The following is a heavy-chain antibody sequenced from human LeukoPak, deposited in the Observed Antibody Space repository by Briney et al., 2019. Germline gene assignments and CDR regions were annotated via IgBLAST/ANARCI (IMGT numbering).Heavy chain of an antibody. CDR3: ARLTYYYDSSGYLALYYFDY. J-gene: IGHJ4*02. Sequence: PSETLSLTCAVSGGYISSGSYSWSWLRQPPGKGLEWIGYIYPRGSTYYNPSLKSRVTISVDTSKNQLSLKLSSVTAADTAVYYCARLTYYYDSSGYLALYYFDYWGQGTLVTVSS. CDR2: IYPRGST. CDR1: GGYISSGSYS. D-gene: IGHD3-22*01. V-gene: IGHV4-30-2*03.